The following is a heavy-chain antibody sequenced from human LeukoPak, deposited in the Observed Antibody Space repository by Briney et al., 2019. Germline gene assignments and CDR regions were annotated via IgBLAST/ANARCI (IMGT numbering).Heavy chain of an antibody. J-gene: IGHJ4*02. CDR3: AKAGLWFGELTFFDY. CDR2: ISYDGSNK. CDR1: GFTFSSYS. D-gene: IGHD3-10*01. V-gene: IGHV3-30*18. Sequence: GGSLRLSCAASGFTFSSYSMHWVRQAPGKGLEWVAVISYDGSNKYYADSVKGRFTISRDNSKNTLYLQMNSLRAEDTAVYYCAKAGLWFGELTFFDYWGQGTLVTVSS.